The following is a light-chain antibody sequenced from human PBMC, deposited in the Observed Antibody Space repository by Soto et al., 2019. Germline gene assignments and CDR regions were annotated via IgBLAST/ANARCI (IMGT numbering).Light chain of an antibody. CDR2: SNN. CDR3: TAWDDSLNGVV. CDR1: SSNIGINN. V-gene: IGLV1-44*01. Sequence: QSVLTQPPSATGTPGQRVTISCSGSSSNIGINNVNWYHQLPGTAPKLLIHSNNQRPSGVPDRFSASKSGTSASLAISGLQSEDESDYYCTAWDDSLNGVVFGGGIKLTVL. J-gene: IGLJ2*01.